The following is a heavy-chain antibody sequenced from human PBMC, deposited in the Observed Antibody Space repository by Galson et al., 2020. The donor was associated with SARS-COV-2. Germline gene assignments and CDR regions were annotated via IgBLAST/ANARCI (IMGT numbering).Heavy chain of an antibody. D-gene: IGHD2-2*01. Sequence: ASVKVSCKASGYTFTGYYMHWVRRAPGQGLEWMGWINPNSGGTNYAQKFRGWVTMTRDTSISTAYMELSRLRSDDTAVYYCARESSSRDGDYYYYMDVWGKGTTVTVSS. V-gene: IGHV1-2*04. CDR2: INPNSGGT. J-gene: IGHJ6*03. CDR1: GYTFTGYY. CDR3: ARESSSRDGDYYYYMDV.